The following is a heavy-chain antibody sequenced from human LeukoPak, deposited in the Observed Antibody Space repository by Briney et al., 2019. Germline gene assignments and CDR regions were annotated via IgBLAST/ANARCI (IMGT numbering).Heavy chain of an antibody. D-gene: IGHD1-26*01. Sequence: PGGSLRLSCAASGFTFASYWMTWVRQAPGKGLELVANIKEDGSEKYYVDSVKGRFTISRDNAKNSLYLQMNRLRAEDTALYYCVYGGSYYVAWGQGTLVTVSS. J-gene: IGHJ5*02. CDR1: GFTFASYW. CDR3: VYGGSYYVA. V-gene: IGHV3-7*01. CDR2: IKEDGSEK.